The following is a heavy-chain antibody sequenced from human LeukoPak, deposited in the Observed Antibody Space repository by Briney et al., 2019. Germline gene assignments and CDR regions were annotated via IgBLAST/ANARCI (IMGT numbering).Heavy chain of an antibody. J-gene: IGHJ4*02. D-gene: IGHD3-22*01. V-gene: IGHV4-39*01. CDR3: ARNYYDSSGHDY. CDR1: GGSISSSSYY. Sequence: SETLSLTCTVSGGSISSSSYYWGWIRQPPGKGLEWIGSIYYSGSTYYNPSLKSRVTISVDTSKNQFSLELSSVTAADTAVYYCARNYYDSSGHDYWGQGTLVTVSS. CDR2: IYYSGST.